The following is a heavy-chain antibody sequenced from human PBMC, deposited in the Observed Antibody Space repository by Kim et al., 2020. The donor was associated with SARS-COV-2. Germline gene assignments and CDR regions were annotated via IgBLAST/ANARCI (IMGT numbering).Heavy chain of an antibody. CDR1: GFTFSSYS. Sequence: GGSLRLSCAASGFTFSSYSMNWVRQAPGKGLEWVSYISSSSTIYYADSVKGRFTISRDNAKNSLYLQMNSLRDEDTAVYYCARDHGYGGNSLSDYWGQGT. CDR3: ARDHGYGGNSLSDY. J-gene: IGHJ4*02. V-gene: IGHV3-48*02. CDR2: ISSSSTI. D-gene: IGHD4-17*01.